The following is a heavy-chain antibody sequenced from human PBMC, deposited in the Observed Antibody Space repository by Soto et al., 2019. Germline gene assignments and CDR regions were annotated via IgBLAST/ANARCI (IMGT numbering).Heavy chain of an antibody. CDR1: GFTFSSYA. V-gene: IGHV3-23*01. D-gene: IGHD3-3*01. J-gene: IGHJ6*02. CDR3: AREGTIFGVVIIRYGMDV. Sequence: GGSLRLSCAASGFTFSSYAVSWVRQAPGKGLEWVSAISGSGGSTYYADSVKGRFTISRDNSKNTLYLQMNSLRAEDTAVYYCAREGTIFGVVIIRYGMDVWGQGTTVTVSS. CDR2: ISGSGGST.